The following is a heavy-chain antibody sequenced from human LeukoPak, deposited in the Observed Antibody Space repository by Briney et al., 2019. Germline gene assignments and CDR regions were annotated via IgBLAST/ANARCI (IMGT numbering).Heavy chain of an antibody. Sequence: GGSLRLSCAASGFIFSDYAMNWVRQAPGKGLEWVSGINGDGTGTYYADSVRGRFTISRDNSKNTLYLEMNSLRAEDTAVYYCAKDRPNGMDFWGQGTLVTVSS. CDR2: INGDGTGT. CDR3: AKDRPNGMDF. V-gene: IGHV3-23*01. CDR1: GFIFSDYA. D-gene: IGHD2-8*01. J-gene: IGHJ4*02.